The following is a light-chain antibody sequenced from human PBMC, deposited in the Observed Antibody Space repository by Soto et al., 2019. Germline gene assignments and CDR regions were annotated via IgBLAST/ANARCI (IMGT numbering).Light chain of an antibody. V-gene: IGLV2-14*01. CDR2: EVS. CDR1: SSDVGSYNY. J-gene: IGLJ3*02. CDR3: SSYTSISTRV. Sequence: QSALTQPASVSGSPGQSITISCTGTSSDVGSYNYVSWYQQHPGKAPQLMIYEVSNRPSGVSNRLSGSKSGNTASLTIPGLQAEDEANYYCSSYTSISTRVFGGGHQLNVL.